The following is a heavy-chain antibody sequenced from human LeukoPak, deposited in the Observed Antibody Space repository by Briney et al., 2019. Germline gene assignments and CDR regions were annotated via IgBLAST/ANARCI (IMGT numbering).Heavy chain of an antibody. V-gene: IGHV3-23*01. Sequence: HSGGSLRLSCAASGFTFNNYAMSWVRQAPGKGLEWVSIISGSGGSTYYADSVKGRFTISRDNSKNTLYLQMNSLRVEDTAVYYCAKMGQDYGDYATFDYWGQGTLVTVSS. CDR2: ISGSGGST. CDR1: GFTFNNYA. CDR3: AKMGQDYGDYATFDY. D-gene: IGHD4-17*01. J-gene: IGHJ4*02.